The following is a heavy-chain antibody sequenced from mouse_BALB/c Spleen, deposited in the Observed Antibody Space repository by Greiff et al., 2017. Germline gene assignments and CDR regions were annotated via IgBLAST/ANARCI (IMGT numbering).Heavy chain of an antibody. D-gene: IGHD2-14*01. CDR3: ARGDYRYDDYYAMDY. V-gene: IGHV1-31*01. Sequence: VQLQQSGPELVKPGASVKISCKASGYSFTGYYMHWVKQSHVKSLEWIGRINPYNGATSYNQNFKDKASLTVDKSSSTAYMELHSLTSEDSAVYYCARGDYRYDDYYAMDYWGQGTSVTVSS. CDR2: INPYNGAT. CDR1: GYSFTGYY. J-gene: IGHJ4*01.